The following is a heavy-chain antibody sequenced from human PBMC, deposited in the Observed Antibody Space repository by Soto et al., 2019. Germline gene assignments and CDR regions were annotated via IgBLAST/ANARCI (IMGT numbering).Heavy chain of an antibody. V-gene: IGHV4-61*08. Sequence: QVQLQESGPGLVKPSETLSLTCTVSGDSVSSDDYYWSWIRQPPGKGLEWIGYIYYSGRTNYNPSLKTRVTISVETSRNQFSLKLSSVTAADTAVYYCATQRGLQYQYYFDSWGQGTLVTVSS. J-gene: IGHJ4*02. D-gene: IGHD4-4*01. CDR1: GDSVSSDDYY. CDR3: ATQRGLQYQYYFDS. CDR2: IYYSGRT.